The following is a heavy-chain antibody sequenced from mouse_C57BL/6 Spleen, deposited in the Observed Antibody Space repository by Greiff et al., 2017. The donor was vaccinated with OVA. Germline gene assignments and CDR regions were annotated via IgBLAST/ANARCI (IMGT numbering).Heavy chain of an antibody. CDR3: ARRIYYYPYYAMDY. D-gene: IGHD1-1*01. V-gene: IGHV1-69*01. Sequence: QVQLQQPGAELVMPGASVKLSCKASGYTFTSYWMHWVKQRPGQGLEWIGEIDPSDSYTNYNQKFKGKSTLTVDKSSSTAYMQLSSLTSEDSAVYYCARRIYYYPYYAMDYWGQGTSVTVSS. CDR1: GYTFTSYW. CDR2: IDPSDSYT. J-gene: IGHJ4*01.